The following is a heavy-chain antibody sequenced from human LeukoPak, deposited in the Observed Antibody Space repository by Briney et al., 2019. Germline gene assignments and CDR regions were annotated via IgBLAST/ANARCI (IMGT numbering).Heavy chain of an antibody. Sequence: SGPTLVNPTQTLTLTCTFSGFSLSTSGMCVSWIRQPPGKALEWLARIDWDDDKYYSTSLKTRLTISKDTSKNQVVLTMTNMGPVDTATYYCARTYYYDSSGYYFDYWGQGTLVTVSS. CDR3: ARTYYYDSSGYYFDY. V-gene: IGHV2-70*11. J-gene: IGHJ4*02. CDR1: GFSLSTSGMC. D-gene: IGHD3-22*01. CDR2: IDWDDDK.